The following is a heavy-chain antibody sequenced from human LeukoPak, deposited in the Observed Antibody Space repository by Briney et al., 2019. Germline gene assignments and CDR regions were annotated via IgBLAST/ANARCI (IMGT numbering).Heavy chain of an antibody. CDR1: GFTTFSTYA. V-gene: IGHV3-33*01. Sequence: GGSLRLSWAAPGFTTFSTYAMHWVRQAPGKGPEWVAVIWYDGSNKYYADSVKGRFTISRDNSKNTVYLQMNSLTAEDTAVYYCAREGGDYLIDYWGQGTLVTVSS. D-gene: IGHD4-17*01. CDR3: AREGGDYLIDY. J-gene: IGHJ4*02. CDR2: IWYDGSNK.